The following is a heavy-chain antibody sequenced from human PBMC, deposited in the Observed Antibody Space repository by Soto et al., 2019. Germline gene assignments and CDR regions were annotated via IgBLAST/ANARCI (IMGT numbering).Heavy chain of an antibody. CDR3: ARIEAANIYAMGV. D-gene: IGHD2-21*01. J-gene: IGHJ6*02. Sequence: EVQLVESGGGLVKPGGSLRLSCAASGFTFSSYSMNWVRQAPGKGLEWVSSISSSSFSINYADSVKGRFSISRDNAQNSRLLPMNNLRAEDSAVYFCARIEAANIYAMGVWCQGNTVSVPS. V-gene: IGHV3-21*01. CDR1: GFTFSSYS. CDR2: ISSSSFSI.